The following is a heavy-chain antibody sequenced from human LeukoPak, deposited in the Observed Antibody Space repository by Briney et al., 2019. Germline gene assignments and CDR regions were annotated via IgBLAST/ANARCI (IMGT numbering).Heavy chain of an antibody. Sequence: PGGSLRLSCAASGFTFDDYAMSWVRQAPGKGLEWVSAISGSGGSTYYADSVKGRFTISRDNSKNTLYLQMNSLRAEDTAVYYCANLGGVGATWSYFDYWGQGTLVTVSS. V-gene: IGHV3-23*01. J-gene: IGHJ4*02. CDR1: GFTFDDYA. CDR2: ISGSGGST. CDR3: ANLGGVGATWSYFDY. D-gene: IGHD1-26*01.